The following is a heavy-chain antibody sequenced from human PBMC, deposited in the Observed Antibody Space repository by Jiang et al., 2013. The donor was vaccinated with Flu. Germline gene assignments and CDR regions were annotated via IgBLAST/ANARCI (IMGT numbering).Heavy chain of an antibody. V-gene: IGHV1-69*04. CDR1: GGTFSSYA. J-gene: IGHJ6*04. D-gene: IGHD4-11*01. CDR3: ARDWDAVTKNYYGMDV. CDR2: IIPILGIA. Sequence: GAEVKKPGSSVKVSCKASGGTFSSYAISWVRQAPGQGLEWMGRIIPILGIANYAQKFQGRVTITADKSTSTAYMELSSLRSEDTAVYYCARDWDAVTKNYYGMDVWGKGTTVTVSS.